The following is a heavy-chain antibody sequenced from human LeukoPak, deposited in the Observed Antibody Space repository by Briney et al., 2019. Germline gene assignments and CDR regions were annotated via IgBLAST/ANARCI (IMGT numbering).Heavy chain of an antibody. D-gene: IGHD6-19*01. J-gene: IGHJ4*02. CDR1: GFSLSSYF. Sequence: GGSLRLSCEASGFSLSSYFMSWIRQAPGKGLEWVSYITNTGRSTNYADAVKGRFTISRDNAKQSVYLEMTDLRAEDTAVYYCAREASGNYHVFDSWGQGTQVTVSS. CDR2: ITNTGRST. CDR3: AREASGNYHVFDS. V-gene: IGHV3-11*04.